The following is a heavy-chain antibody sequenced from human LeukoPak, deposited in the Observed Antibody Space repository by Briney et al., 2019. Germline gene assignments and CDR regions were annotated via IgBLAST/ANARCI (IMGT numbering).Heavy chain of an antibody. V-gene: IGHV3-48*01. CDR3: ARVNRMVPGYCSGGTCPGDY. J-gene: IGHJ4*02. CDR2: ISYSRSTI. Sequence: GGSLRLSRAASGFTFSSYGMNWVRQAPGKGLEWVSYISYSRSTIYYADSVKGRFTISRDNAKNSLYLQMNSLRAEDTAVYYCARVNRMVPGYCSGGTCPGDYWGQGTLVTVSS. D-gene: IGHD2-15*01. CDR1: GFTFSSYG.